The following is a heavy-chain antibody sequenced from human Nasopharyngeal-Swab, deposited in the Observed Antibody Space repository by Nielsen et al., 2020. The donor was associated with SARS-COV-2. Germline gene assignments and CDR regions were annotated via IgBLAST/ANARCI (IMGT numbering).Heavy chain of an antibody. CDR3: ARKGLDWDTAMAGDAFDI. CDR2: IYYSGST. CDR1: GGSVSSPNYD. V-gene: IGHV4-61*01. D-gene: IGHD5-18*01. Sequence: SETLSLTCAVSGGSVSSPNYDWSWIRQPPGKGLEWIGYIYYSGSTNYNPSLKSRVTISVDTSKNQFSLKLSSVTAADTAVYYCARKGLDWDTAMAGDAFDIWGQGTMVTVSS. J-gene: IGHJ3*02.